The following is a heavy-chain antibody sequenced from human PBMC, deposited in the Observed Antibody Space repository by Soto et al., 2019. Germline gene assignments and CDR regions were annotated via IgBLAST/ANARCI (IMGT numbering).Heavy chain of an antibody. CDR2: IYGSGGGI. D-gene: IGHD2-21*01. V-gene: IGHV3-23*01. J-gene: IGHJ4*02. Sequence: LRLSCTASGLPHSSFAMMWVRQAPGKGLECVSGIYGSGGGIQYADSVKGRFTTSRDNSKNTVYLQMTDLRADDTAVYYCAKDAVYNDGLWLMDHWGQGTQVTVSS. CDR3: AKDAVYNDGLWLMDH. CDR1: GLPHSSFA.